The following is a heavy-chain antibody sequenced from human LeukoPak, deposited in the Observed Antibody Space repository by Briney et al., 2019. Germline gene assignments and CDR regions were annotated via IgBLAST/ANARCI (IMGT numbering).Heavy chain of an antibody. CDR3: AKGTKPVMTIPDY. J-gene: IGHJ4*02. CDR2: VDGGGGGT. CDR1: GFTLSSYA. D-gene: IGHD1/OR15-1a*01. V-gene: IGHV3-23*01. Sequence: GGSLRLSCAASGFTLSSYAMTWVRQAPGRGLEWVSSVDGGGGGTYYADSVKGRFTISRDNAKNSLFLQMNSLRAEDTAMYYCAKGTKPVMTIPDYWGQGILVTVSS.